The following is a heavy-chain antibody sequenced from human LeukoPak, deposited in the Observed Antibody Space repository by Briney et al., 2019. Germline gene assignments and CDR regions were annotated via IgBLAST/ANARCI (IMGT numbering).Heavy chain of an antibody. V-gene: IGHV4-34*01. J-gene: IGHJ6*03. CDR1: GGSFSGYY. D-gene: IGHD3-10*01. CDR2: INHSGST. Sequence: SETLSLTCAVYGGSFSGYYWSWIRQPPGKGLEWIGEINHSGSTNYNPSLKSRVTISVDTSKNQFSLKLSSVTAADTAVYYSARGRYYGSGSYYHSRYYYYYMDVWGKGTTVTVSS. CDR3: ARGRYYGSGSYYHSRYYYYYMDV.